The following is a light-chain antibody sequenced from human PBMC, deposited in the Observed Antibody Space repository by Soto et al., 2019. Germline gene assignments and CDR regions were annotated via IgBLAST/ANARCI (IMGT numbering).Light chain of an antibody. Sequence: DIPMTQSPSSLSASVGARVSITCQASQDIRNYLSWFQQKPGRAPKLLIYGASNLETGVPSRFRGSGYGTDFTFTISSLQPEDIATYYCQQYHNLPPFTFGPGTKVDIK. CDR1: QDIRNY. CDR3: QQYHNLPPFT. CDR2: GAS. V-gene: IGKV1-33*01. J-gene: IGKJ3*01.